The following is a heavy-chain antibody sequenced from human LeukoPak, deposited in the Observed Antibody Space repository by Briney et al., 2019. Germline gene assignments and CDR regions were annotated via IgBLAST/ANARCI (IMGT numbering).Heavy chain of an antibody. CDR1: GYTFTSYG. CDR2: ISAYNGNT. D-gene: IGHD3-10*01. Sequence: ASVTVSCKASGYTFTSYGISWVRQAPGQGLERMGWISAYNGNTNYAQKLQGRVTMTTDTSTSTAYMELRSLRSDDTAVYYCARDLLDVLLWFWELLFDPWGQGTLVTVSS. V-gene: IGHV1-18*01. J-gene: IGHJ5*02. CDR3: ARDLLDVLLWFWELLFDP.